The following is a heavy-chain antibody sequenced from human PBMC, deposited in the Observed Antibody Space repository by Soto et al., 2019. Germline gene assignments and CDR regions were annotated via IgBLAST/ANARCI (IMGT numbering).Heavy chain of an antibody. V-gene: IGHV3-30-3*01. J-gene: IGHJ4*02. Sequence: QVQLVESGGGVVQPGRSLRLSCATSGFTFSSYAIHWVRQAPGNGLEWVAVISYDGSNKNYADSVKGRFTISRHNSKDTVDLQMNSLRAEDTSVYYCARDGVGVVPAAIRFDYWGQGTLVTVSS. D-gene: IGHD2-2*01. CDR1: GFTFSSYA. CDR3: ARDGVGVVPAAIRFDY. CDR2: ISYDGSNK.